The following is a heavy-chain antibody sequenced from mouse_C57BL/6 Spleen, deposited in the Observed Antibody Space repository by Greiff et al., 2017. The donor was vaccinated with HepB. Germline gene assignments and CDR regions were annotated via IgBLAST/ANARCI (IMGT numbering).Heavy chain of an antibody. CDR3: ARGEDGYLWYFDV. CDR2: IYPRSGNT. J-gene: IGHJ1*03. D-gene: IGHD2-3*01. CDR1: GYTFTSYG. V-gene: IGHV1-81*01. Sequence: VKLMESGAELARPGASVKLSCKASGYTFTSYGISWVKQRTGQGLEWIGEIYPRSGNTYYNEKFKGKVTLTADKSSSTAYMELRSLTSEDSAVYFCARGEDGYLWYFDVWGTGTTVTVSS.